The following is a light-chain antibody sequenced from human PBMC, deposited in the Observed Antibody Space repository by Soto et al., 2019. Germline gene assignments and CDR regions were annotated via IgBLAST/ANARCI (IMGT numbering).Light chain of an antibody. CDR3: QLSRT. V-gene: IGKV3-20*01. CDR1: QSLSSNF. Sequence: EVVVTQSPGTLSLSPGERATLSCKSRQSLSSNFLAWYQHKPGQAPRLLIFDASSRATGITDRFSGSGSGTDFTLTFSRLGPEDFVVYYCQLSRTYGPGTKLEIK. J-gene: IGKJ2*02. CDR2: DAS.